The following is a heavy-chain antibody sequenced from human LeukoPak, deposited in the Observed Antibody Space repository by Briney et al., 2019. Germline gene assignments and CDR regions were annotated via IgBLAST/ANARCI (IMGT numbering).Heavy chain of an antibody. CDR1: GFTFNLYA. D-gene: IGHD3-22*01. CDR3: ARGDHYYDSSAFIDY. J-gene: IGHJ4*02. V-gene: IGHV3-30*04. Sequence: SGGSLRLPCAASGFTFNLYAMHWVRQAPGKGLEWVAVMSYDGSKKYYTDSVKGRFTISRDNSKNTLYVLINDLRPEDTAVYYCARGDHYYDSSAFIDYWGQGTLVTVSS. CDR2: MSYDGSKK.